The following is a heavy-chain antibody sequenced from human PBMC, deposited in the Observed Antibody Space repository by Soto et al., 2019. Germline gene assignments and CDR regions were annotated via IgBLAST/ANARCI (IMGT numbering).Heavy chain of an antibody. CDR2: ISSSSSYT. D-gene: IGHD6-13*01. Sequence: ESGGGLVKPGGSLRLSCAASGFTFSDYYMSWIRQAPGKGLEWVSYISSSSSYTNYADSVKGRFTISRDNAKNSLYLQMNSLRAEDTAVYYCARGDSSSTRGYYYGMDVWGQGTTVTVSS. CDR3: ARGDSSSTRGYYYGMDV. CDR1: GFTFSDYY. V-gene: IGHV3-11*06. J-gene: IGHJ6*02.